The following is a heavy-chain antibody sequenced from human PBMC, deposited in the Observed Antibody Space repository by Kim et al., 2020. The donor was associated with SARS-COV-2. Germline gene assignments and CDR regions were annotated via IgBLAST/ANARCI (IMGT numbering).Heavy chain of an antibody. CDR3: ARDHLERLTIFGVAPDWFDP. Sequence: ASVKVSCKASGYTFTRYGISWVRQAPGQGLEWMGWISTYNGNTNYAQKFQGRVSMTADTSTSTTYMELRSLSSDDSAVYYCARDHLERLTIFGVAPDWFDPWGQGTLVTVSS. CDR1: GYTFTRYG. V-gene: IGHV1-18*01. J-gene: IGHJ5*02. D-gene: IGHD3-3*01. CDR2: ISTYNGNT.